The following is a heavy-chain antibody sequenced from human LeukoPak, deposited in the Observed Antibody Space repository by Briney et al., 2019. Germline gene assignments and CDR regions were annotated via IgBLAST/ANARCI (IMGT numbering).Heavy chain of an antibody. CDR1: GYTFTGYY. V-gene: IGHV1-2*02. CDR2: INPNSGGT. J-gene: IGHJ6*02. CDR3: ARELELRPNYGVDV. Sequence: ASVKVSCKASGYTFTGYYMHWVRQAPGQGLEWMGWINPNSGGTNYAQKFQGRVTMTRDTSISTAYMELSRLRSDDTAVYYCARELELRPNYGVDVWGQGTTVTVSS. D-gene: IGHD1-7*01.